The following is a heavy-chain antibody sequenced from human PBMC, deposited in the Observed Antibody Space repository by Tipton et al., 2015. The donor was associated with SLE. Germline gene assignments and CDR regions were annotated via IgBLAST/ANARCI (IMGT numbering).Heavy chain of an antibody. CDR2: IYTSGST. D-gene: IGHD6-13*01. J-gene: IGHJ3*02. Sequence: TLSLTCTVSGGSISSYYWSWIRQPPGKGLEWIGYIYTSGSTNYNPSLKSRVTISVDTSKNQFSLKLSSVTAADTAVYYCARPNPGIAAASNDAFDIWGQGTMVTVSS. CDR3: ARPNPGIAAASNDAFDI. V-gene: IGHV4-4*08. CDR1: GGSISSYY.